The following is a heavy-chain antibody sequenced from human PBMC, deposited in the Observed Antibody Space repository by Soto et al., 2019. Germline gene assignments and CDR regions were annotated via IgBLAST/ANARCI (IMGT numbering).Heavy chain of an antibody. CDR1: GASISSYF. D-gene: IGHD6-19*01. CDR3: AREAGPDRWFDP. Sequence: SETLSLTCTASGASISSYFWTWIRQPAGKGLDWIGRISTSGTTNYNPSLKSRVTMSVDTSKNHFSLNLSSVTAADTAVYYCAREAGPDRWFDPWGQGTLVTVSS. V-gene: IGHV4-4*07. CDR2: ISTSGTT. J-gene: IGHJ5*02.